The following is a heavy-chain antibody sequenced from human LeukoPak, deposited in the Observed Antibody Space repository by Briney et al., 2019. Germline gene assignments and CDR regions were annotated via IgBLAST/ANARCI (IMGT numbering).Heavy chain of an antibody. J-gene: IGHJ4*02. Sequence: QSGGSLRLSCAASGFTVSSNYMSWVRQAPGKGLEWVSVIYSGGSTYYADSVKGRFTISRDNSKNTLYLQMNSLRAEDTAVYYCARPPLRGYSYYDYWGQGTLVTVSS. CDR3: ARPPLRGYSYYDY. D-gene: IGHD1-1*01. V-gene: IGHV3-53*01. CDR1: GFTVSSNY. CDR2: IYSGGST.